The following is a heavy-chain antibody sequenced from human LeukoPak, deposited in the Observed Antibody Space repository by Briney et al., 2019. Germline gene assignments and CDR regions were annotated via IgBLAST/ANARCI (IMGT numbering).Heavy chain of an antibody. Sequence: GGFLRLSCAASGFTFSSYGMHWVRQAPGKGLEWVAVISYDGSNKYYADSVKGRFTISRDNSKNTLYLQMNSLRAEDTAVYYCARHPDYGDYRIAFDIWGQGTMVTVSS. CDR3: ARHPDYGDYRIAFDI. CDR2: ISYDGSNK. V-gene: IGHV3-30*03. CDR1: GFTFSSYG. J-gene: IGHJ3*02. D-gene: IGHD4-17*01.